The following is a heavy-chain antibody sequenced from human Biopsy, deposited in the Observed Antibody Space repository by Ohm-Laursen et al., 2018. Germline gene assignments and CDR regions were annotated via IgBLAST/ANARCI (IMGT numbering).Heavy chain of an antibody. Sequence: GASVKASCKASSYTFTDYNIHWMRQAPGQGLEWLGRIVPILGTVNYAQRFQGRVALTADKSTGTAYMELNRLISDDTAVYYCATDADGYYTEFDFWGQGTLITVSS. V-gene: IGHV1-69*08. J-gene: IGHJ4*02. CDR3: ATDADGYYTEFDF. D-gene: IGHD5-24*01. CDR2: IVPILGTV. CDR1: SYTFTDYN.